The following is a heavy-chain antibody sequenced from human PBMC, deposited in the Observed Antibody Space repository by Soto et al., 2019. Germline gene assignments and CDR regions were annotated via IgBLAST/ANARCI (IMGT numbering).Heavy chain of an antibody. CDR1: EFTFTSSA. V-gene: IGHV1-58*01. Sequence: SVKVSCKASEFTFTSSAVQWVRQARGQRLEWIGWIVVGSGNTNYAQKFQERVTITRDMSISTAYMELSSLRSEDTAVYYCAAPPGIMVGVENYGMDVWGQGTTVTVSS. J-gene: IGHJ6*02. CDR3: AAPPGIMVGVENYGMDV. D-gene: IGHD2-21*01. CDR2: IVVGSGNT.